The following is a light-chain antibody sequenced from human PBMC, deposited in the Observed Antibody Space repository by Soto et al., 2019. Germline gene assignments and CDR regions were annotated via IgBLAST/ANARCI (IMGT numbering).Light chain of an antibody. CDR3: PQNYSAPQT. CDR2: DVS. Sequence: DIQMTQSPSSLSASVGDRVTITCRASQRISSYLNWYQQKPGKAPKILIYDVSNLQGGIPSRFSASGSGTAIPITIRSLQPEDFATYYCPQNYSAPQTFGQGTKVEIK. J-gene: IGKJ1*01. CDR1: QRISSY. V-gene: IGKV1-39*01.